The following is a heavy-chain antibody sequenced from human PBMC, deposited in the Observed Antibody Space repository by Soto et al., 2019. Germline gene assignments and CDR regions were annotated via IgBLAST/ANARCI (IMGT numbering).Heavy chain of an antibody. CDR3: ARENGDYVSAFDV. J-gene: IGHJ3*01. Sequence: QVRLVQSGAEVKKPGASVKVSCKASGYTFTGYYMHWVRQAPGQGLEWMGWINPNSGGTNYAQKFQGGVTMTRDTSISTAYMELSRLRSDDTAVYYCARENGDYVSAFDVWGKGTMVTVSS. CDR1: GYTFTGYY. CDR2: INPNSGGT. V-gene: IGHV1-2*02. D-gene: IGHD4-17*01.